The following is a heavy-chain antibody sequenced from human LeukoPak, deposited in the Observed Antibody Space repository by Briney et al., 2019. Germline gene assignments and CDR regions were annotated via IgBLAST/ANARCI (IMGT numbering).Heavy chain of an antibody. D-gene: IGHD1-26*01. CDR2: VSHSGTS. CDR3: ARIKGVGAIYFDG. V-gene: IGHV4-59*11. J-gene: IGHJ4*02. CDR1: GDSLSSHF. Sequence: SETLSLTCTVSGDSLSSHFWTWMRQPPARGLECMGFVSHSGTSSHSPSLQSRVTMSVDPSKNQFSLNLSSVTAADTALYYCARIKGVGAIYFDGRGQGTLVTVSS.